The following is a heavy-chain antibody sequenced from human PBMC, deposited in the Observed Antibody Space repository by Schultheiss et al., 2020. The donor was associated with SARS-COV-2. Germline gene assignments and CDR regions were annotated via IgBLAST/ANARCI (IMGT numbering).Heavy chain of an antibody. CDR2: ISSSSSYI. D-gene: IGHD2-2*01. CDR3: ARGRTSWSLGVVDA. CDR1: GFTFSSYA. Sequence: GESLKISCAASGFTFSSYAMSWVRQAPGKGLEWVSAISSSSSYIYYADSVKGRFTISRDNAKNSVYLQMDSLRAEDTAVYYCARGRTSWSLGVVDAWGQGTLVTVSS. V-gene: IGHV3-21*01. J-gene: IGHJ5*02.